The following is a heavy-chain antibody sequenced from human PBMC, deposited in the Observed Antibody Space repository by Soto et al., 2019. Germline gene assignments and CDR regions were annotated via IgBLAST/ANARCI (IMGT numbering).Heavy chain of an antibody. CDR2: IKSDGIST. CDR3: ALSDWFDP. Sequence: PGGSLRLSCAASGFTFSTYWMHWVRQAPGKGLVWVSRIKSDGISTSYADSVKGRFTISRDNAKNTLYLQMNSLRVEDTAVYYCALSDWFDPWGQGTMLTV. CDR1: GFTFSTYW. V-gene: IGHV3-74*01. J-gene: IGHJ5*02.